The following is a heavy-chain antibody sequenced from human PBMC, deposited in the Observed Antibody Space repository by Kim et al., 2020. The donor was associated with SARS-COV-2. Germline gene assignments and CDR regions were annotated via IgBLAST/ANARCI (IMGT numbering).Heavy chain of an antibody. V-gene: IGHV3-23*01. CDR2: ISNSGGST. J-gene: IGHJ4*02. D-gene: IGHD3-10*01. CDR1: GFTFSSYA. CDR3: AKDMRFGESVQN. Sequence: GGSLRLSCAASGFTFSSYAMSWVRQAPGKGLEWVSGISNSGGSTYYADSVKGRFTISRDNSKNTLYLQMNSLRAEDTAVYYCAKDMRFGESVQNWGQGTLVTVSS.